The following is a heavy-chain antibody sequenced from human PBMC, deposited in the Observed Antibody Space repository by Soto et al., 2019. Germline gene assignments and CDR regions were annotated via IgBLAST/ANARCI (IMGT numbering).Heavy chain of an antibody. CDR3: ANDDGFAVPGVY. J-gene: IGHJ4*02. D-gene: IGHD6-19*01. CDR2: INDSGGRR. V-gene: IGHV3-23*01. Sequence: GGSLRLSCAASGFTFRDYAMTWVRQAPGKGLEWVSGINDSGGRRYYADSVKGRFTISRDNSRNTLYLQMNSLRAEDTAVYYCANDDGFAVPGVYRGQGALVTVSS. CDR1: GFTFRDYA.